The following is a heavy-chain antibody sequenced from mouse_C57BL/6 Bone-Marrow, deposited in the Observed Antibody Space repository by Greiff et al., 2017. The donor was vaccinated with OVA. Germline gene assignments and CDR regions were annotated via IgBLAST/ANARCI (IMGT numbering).Heavy chain of an antibody. J-gene: IGHJ3*01. CDR2: ISNGGGST. Sequence: EVKLMESGGGLVQPGGSLKLSCAASGFTFSDYYMYWVRQTPEKRLEWVAYISNGGGSTYYPDTVKGRFTISRDNAKNTLYLQMSRLKSEDTAMYYCARRDYYGSSHVTFAYWGQGTLVTVSA. CDR3: ARRDYYGSSHVTFAY. D-gene: IGHD1-1*01. V-gene: IGHV5-12*01. CDR1: GFTFSDYY.